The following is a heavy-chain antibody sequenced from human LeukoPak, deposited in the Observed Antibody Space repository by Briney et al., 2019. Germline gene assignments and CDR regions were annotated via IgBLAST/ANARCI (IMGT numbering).Heavy chain of an antibody. D-gene: IGHD2-15*01. Sequence: PSETLSLTCAVSGYSISSGYFWAWIRQPPGKGLEWIGSIYHSGSTFYNPSLKRRVTISVDTSKNQFSLKLSSVTAADTAVYYCARVVVASSGLDPWGQGTLVTVSS. CDR2: IYHSGST. CDR3: ARVVVASSGLDP. CDR1: GYSISSGYF. J-gene: IGHJ5*02. V-gene: IGHV4-38-2*01.